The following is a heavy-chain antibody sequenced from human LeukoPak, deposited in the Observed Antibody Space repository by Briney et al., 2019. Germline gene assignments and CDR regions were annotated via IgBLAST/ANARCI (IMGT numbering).Heavy chain of an antibody. Sequence: GGSLRLSCAASGFTFSDYYMSWIRQAPGKGLEWVSYISSSGSTIYYADSVKGRFTISRDNAKNSLYLQMNSLRAEDTAVYYCAGPKKTYYYDSSGYLHTRPIDYWGQGTLVTVSS. V-gene: IGHV3-11*04. CDR1: GFTFSDYY. D-gene: IGHD3-22*01. CDR3: AGPKKTYYYDSSGYLHTRPIDY. CDR2: ISSSGSTI. J-gene: IGHJ4*02.